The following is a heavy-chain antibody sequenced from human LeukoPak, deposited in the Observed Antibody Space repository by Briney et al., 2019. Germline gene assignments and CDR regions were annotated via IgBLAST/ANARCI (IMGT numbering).Heavy chain of an antibody. Sequence: QPGGSLRLSCAAFGFSFGSYWMTWVRQAPGKGLEWVANINQDGGEKYYVDSVKGRFTISRDNAKNSLYVQMNSLRAEDTAVYYCASGYNASGSYLAGYFDYWGQGTLVTVSS. J-gene: IGHJ4*02. CDR1: GFSFGSYW. CDR3: ASGYNASGSYLAGYFDY. D-gene: IGHD3-10*01. CDR2: INQDGGEK. V-gene: IGHV3-7*05.